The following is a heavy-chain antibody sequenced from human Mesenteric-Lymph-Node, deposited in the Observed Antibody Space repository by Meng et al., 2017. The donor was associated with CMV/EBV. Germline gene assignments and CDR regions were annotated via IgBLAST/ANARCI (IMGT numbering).Heavy chain of an antibody. CDR1: GYTFTSYD. Sequence: ASVKVSCKASGYTFTSYDINWVRQATGQGLEWMGWMNPNSGNTGYAQKFQGRVTMTRNTSISTAYMELSSLRSEDTAVYYCARGHYYHYSYYMDVWGQGTTVTVSS. V-gene: IGHV1-8*01. D-gene: IGHD3-10*01. CDR2: MNPNSGNT. J-gene: IGHJ6*02. CDR3: ARGHYYHYSYYMDV.